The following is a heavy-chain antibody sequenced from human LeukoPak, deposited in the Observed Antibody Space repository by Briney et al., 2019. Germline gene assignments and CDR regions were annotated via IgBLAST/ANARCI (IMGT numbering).Heavy chain of an antibody. J-gene: IGHJ4*02. Sequence: GSLRLSCAASGFTFSSYWMSWVRQAPGKGLEWVANIKQDGSEKYYVDSVKGRFTISRDNAKNSLYLQMNSLRAEDTAVYYCAREATAAGHSGLFDYWGQGTLVTVSS. D-gene: IGHD6-13*01. CDR3: AREATAAGHSGLFDY. V-gene: IGHV3-7*01. CDR2: IKQDGSEK. CDR1: GFTFSSYW.